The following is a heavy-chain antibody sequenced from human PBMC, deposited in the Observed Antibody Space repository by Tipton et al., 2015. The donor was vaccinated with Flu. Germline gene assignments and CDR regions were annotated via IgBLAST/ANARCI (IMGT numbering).Heavy chain of an antibody. V-gene: IGHV3-23*01. Sequence: SLRLSCAASGFTFSRYAMSWVRQAPGKGLEWVSAISGSGGSTYYADSVKGRFTISRDNSKNTLYLQMNSLTAEDTAVYYCAKDGPLGGSMSDWGQGTLVTVSS. J-gene: IGHJ4*02. CDR1: GFTFSRYA. CDR3: AKDGPLGGSMSD. CDR2: ISGSGGST. D-gene: IGHD3-16*01.